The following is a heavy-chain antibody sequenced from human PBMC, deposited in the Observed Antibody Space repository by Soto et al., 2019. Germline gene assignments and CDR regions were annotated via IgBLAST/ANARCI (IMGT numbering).Heavy chain of an antibody. CDR2: IYYSGST. J-gene: IGHJ4*02. CDR1: GGSISRSSYY. D-gene: IGHD3-9*01. Sequence: PSETLCLTCTVSGGSISRSSYYWGWIRQPPGKGLEWIGNIYYSGSTYYNPSLKSRVTISVDTSKNQFSLKLSSVTAADTAVYYCASYFDILTGYDYWGQGTPVTVSS. CDR3: ASYFDILTGYDY. V-gene: IGHV4-39*01.